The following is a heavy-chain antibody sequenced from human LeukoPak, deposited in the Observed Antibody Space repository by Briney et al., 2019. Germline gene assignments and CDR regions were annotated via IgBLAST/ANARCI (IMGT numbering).Heavy chain of an antibody. J-gene: IGHJ6*02. D-gene: IGHD5-24*01. CDR2: INWNSGSI. Sequence: GGSLRLSCAASGFTFDDYGMHWVRQAPGKGLEWVSGINWNSGSIGYADSVKGRFTISRDNAKNSLYLQVNSLRAEDTALYYCAKDTGDGSYYYGMDVWGQGTTVTVSS. CDR1: GFTFDDYG. CDR3: AKDTGDGSYYYGMDV. V-gene: IGHV3-9*01.